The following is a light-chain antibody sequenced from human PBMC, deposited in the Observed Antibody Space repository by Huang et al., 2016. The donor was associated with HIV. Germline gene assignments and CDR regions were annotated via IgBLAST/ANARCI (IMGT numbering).Light chain of an antibody. CDR1: KSVGSD. J-gene: IGKJ4*01. CDR3: QQYNNWPPLT. V-gene: IGKV3-15*01. Sequence: EIVLTQSPGTLSVSPGERATLSCRASKSVGSDLAWYQHKPGQAPRLLIYGASTRATGVPARFSGSGSGTEFTLSISSLQSEDFTLYYCQQYNNWPPLTFGGGTKVEIK. CDR2: GAS.